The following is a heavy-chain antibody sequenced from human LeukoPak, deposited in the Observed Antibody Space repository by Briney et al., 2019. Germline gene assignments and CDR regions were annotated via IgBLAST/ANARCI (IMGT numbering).Heavy chain of an antibody. CDR3: AKAYYYDSSGYYIFDY. D-gene: IGHD3-22*01. J-gene: IGHJ4*02. CDR2: ISGSGGST. Sequence: GGSLRLSCATSGFMFSGYWMSWVRQAPGKWLEWVSAISGSGGSTYYADSVKGRFTISRDNSKNTLYLQMNSLRAEDTAVYYCAKAYYYDSSGYYIFDYWGQGTLVTVSS. V-gene: IGHV3-23*01. CDR1: GFMFSGYW.